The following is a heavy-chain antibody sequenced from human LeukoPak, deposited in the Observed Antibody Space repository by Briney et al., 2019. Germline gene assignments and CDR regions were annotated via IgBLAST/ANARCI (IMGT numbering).Heavy chain of an antibody. CDR1: GYTFTSYY. V-gene: IGHV1-46*01. Sequence: ASLKVSCKASGYTFTSYYMHWVRQAPGQGLEWMGIINTSGSSTSYAQKFQGRVTMTRDTSTSTVYMELSSLRSEDTAVYYCAREDQGITMVRGVITRYYYGMDVWGQGTTVTVSS. D-gene: IGHD3-10*01. CDR2: INTSGSST. J-gene: IGHJ6*02. CDR3: AREDQGITMVRGVITRYYYGMDV.